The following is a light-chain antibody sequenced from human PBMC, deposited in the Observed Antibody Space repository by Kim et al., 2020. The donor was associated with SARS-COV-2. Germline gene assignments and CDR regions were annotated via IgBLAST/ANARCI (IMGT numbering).Light chain of an antibody. V-gene: IGLV3-21*04. CDR2: FAS. Sequence: PWYQQQHGHPPAVLLSFASDRPSAIPARFFGPTSANTATLPISTVDAADEADYYCQVSDTYSHHPVVFGGGTKLTVL. J-gene: IGLJ2*01. CDR3: QVSDTYSHHPVV.